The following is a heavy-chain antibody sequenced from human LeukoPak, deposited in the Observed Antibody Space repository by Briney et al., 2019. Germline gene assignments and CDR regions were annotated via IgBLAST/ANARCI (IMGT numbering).Heavy chain of an antibody. D-gene: IGHD2-21*02. CDR1: GFSLSTSGVG. V-gene: IGHV2-5*02. J-gene: IGHJ4*02. CDR3: AHGRGGGDCLDY. CDR2: IYWDDDK. Sequence: SGPTLVKPTQTLTLTCTFSGFSLSTSGVGVGWVRQPPGKALEWLALIYWDDDKRYSPSLKSRLTITKDTSKNQVVLTMTNMDPVDTATYYCAHGRGGGDCLDYWGQGTLVTVSS.